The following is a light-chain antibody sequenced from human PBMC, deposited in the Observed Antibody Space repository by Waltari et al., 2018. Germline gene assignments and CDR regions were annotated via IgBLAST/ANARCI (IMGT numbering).Light chain of an antibody. CDR2: DVS. J-gene: IGLJ1*01. CDR1: SSDVGAYNY. CDR3: SSYTSSSVYV. Sequence: QPALTQPAPVSGSPGQSITISCTGTSSDVGAYNYVSWYQQHPGKAPKLMIYDVSKLPSGVSNRFSGSKSGNTASLTISVLQAEDEADYYCSSYTSSSVYVFGTGTKVTVL. V-gene: IGLV2-14*01.